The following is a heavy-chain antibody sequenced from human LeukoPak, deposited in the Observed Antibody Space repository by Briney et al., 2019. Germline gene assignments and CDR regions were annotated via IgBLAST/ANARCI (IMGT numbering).Heavy chain of an antibody. CDR2: IYSSGST. Sequence: KTSETLSLTCTVSGGSISSYYWSWIRQPPGKGLEWIGYIYSSGSTNYNPSLKSRVTISVDTSKNQFSLKLSSVTAADTAVYYCARDSAAGTPFDYRGQGTLVTVSS. J-gene: IGHJ4*02. CDR3: ARDSAAGTPFDY. V-gene: IGHV4-59*01. CDR1: GGSISSYY. D-gene: IGHD6-13*01.